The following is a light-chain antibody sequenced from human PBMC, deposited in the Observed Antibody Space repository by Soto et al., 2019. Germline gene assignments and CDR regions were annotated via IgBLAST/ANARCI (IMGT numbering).Light chain of an antibody. J-gene: IGKJ4*01. V-gene: IGKV3-15*01. CDR3: QQYYNWPPLT. Sequence: EIVMTQSPASMSVSPGERATFSCRASQSVSSSLAWYQQKPGQAPRLLIYGGSTRATGIPARFSGSGSGTEFTLTISSLQSEDFAVYYCQQYYNWPPLTFGGGTKVEIK. CDR1: QSVSSS. CDR2: GGS.